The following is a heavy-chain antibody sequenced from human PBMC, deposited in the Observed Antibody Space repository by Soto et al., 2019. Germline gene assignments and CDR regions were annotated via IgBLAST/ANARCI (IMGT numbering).Heavy chain of an antibody. D-gene: IGHD2-2*01. Sequence: QVQLVESGGGVVQPGRSLRLSCAASGFTFSSYGMHWVRQAPGKGLEWVAVIWYDGSNKYYADSVKGRFTISRDNSKNTLYVTMDSLRAEDTAVYYDARDVPRDHYFDYWRQGPLVTVSS. CDR3: ARDVPRDHYFDY. CDR1: GFTFSSYG. CDR2: IWYDGSNK. V-gene: IGHV3-33*01. J-gene: IGHJ4*02.